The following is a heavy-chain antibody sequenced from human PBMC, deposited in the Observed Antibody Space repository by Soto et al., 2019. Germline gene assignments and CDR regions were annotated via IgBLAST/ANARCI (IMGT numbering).Heavy chain of an antibody. J-gene: IGHJ6*02. CDR3: ASGETGAEYYYGMDI. CDR1: GFTFSDYD. V-gene: IGHV3-11*06. CDR2: INSRSEYT. D-gene: IGHD1-26*01. Sequence: GGSLRLSCAVSGFTFSDYDMSWIRQAPGKGLEWISKINSRSEYTNYADSVRGRFTISRDNAKNSLFLHMDRLRAEDTAMYYCASGETGAEYYYGMDIWGQGTTVTVSS.